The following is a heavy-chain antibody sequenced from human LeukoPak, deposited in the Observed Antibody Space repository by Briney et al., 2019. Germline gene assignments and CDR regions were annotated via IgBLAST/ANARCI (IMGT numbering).Heavy chain of an antibody. D-gene: IGHD3-22*01. V-gene: IGHV3-30*02. Sequence: PGGSLRLSCAASGFTFSSYGMHWVRQAPGKGLEWVAFIRYDGSNKYYADSVKGRFTISRDNSKNTLYLQMNSLRAEDTAVYYCARGGLWYDSSGYYLDYWGQGTLVTVSS. CDR2: IRYDGSNK. CDR3: ARGGLWYDSSGYYLDY. J-gene: IGHJ4*02. CDR1: GFTFSSYG.